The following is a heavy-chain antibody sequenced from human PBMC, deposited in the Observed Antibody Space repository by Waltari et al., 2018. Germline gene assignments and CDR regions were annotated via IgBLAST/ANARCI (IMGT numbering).Heavy chain of an antibody. Sequence: EVQVVESGGGLVQPGGSLRLSCVASGFTFSSHWMHWVRQVPGKGLEWVSRITTEKANAEYADAGKGRFTVSRDNAKNTVYLQMTSVRAEDTGIYYCARDRGTATPLDPWGQGTVVTVSS. CDR1: GFTFSSHW. D-gene: IGHD3-10*01. V-gene: IGHV3-74*01. CDR3: ARDRGTATPLDP. CDR2: ITTEKANA. J-gene: IGHJ5*02.